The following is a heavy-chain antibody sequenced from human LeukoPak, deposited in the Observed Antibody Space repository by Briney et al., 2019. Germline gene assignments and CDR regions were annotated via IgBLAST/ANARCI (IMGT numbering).Heavy chain of an antibody. CDR1: GGTFSSYT. J-gene: IGHJ4*02. Sequence: GASVKVSCKASGGTFSSYTISWVRQAPGQGLEWIGRIIPILGIANYAQKFQGRVTITADKSTSTAYMELSSLRSEDTAVYYCARDPGERDDCSSTSCPEFRETTFDYWGQGTLVTVSS. D-gene: IGHD2-2*01. V-gene: IGHV1-69*04. CDR2: IIPILGIA. CDR3: ARDPGERDDCSSTSCPEFRETTFDY.